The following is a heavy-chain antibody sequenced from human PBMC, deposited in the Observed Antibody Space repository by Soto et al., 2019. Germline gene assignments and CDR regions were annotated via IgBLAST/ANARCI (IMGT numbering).Heavy chain of an antibody. CDR1: GGSFSGYY. CDR2: INHSGST. CDR3: ARGRSGYDILTGYYIPNAFDI. Sequence: TSETLSLTCAVYGGSFSGYYWSLIRQLPGKGLEWIGEINHSGSTNYNPSLKSRVTISVDTSKNQFSLKLSSVTAADTAVYYCARGRSGYDILTGYYIPNAFDIWGQGTMVTVSS. D-gene: IGHD3-9*01. V-gene: IGHV4-34*01. J-gene: IGHJ3*02.